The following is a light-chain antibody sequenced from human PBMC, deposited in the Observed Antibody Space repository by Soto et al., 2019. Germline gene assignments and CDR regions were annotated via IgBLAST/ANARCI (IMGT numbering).Light chain of an antibody. CDR1: QSVSSY. CDR2: GAS. J-gene: IGKJ1*01. Sequence: EIVMTQSPATLSVSPGERATLSCRASQSVSSYLAWYQQKPGQAPRLVIYGASTRATDIPDRFSASGSGTDFTLTISRLEPEDFAVYYCQQYSRAPLTFGQGTKVDIK. CDR3: QQYSRAPLT. V-gene: IGKV3-20*01.